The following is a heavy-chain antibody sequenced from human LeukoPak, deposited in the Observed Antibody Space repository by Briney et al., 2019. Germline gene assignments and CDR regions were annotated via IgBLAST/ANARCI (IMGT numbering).Heavy chain of an antibody. CDR2: ISTYYGNT. J-gene: IGHJ4*02. Sequence: RASVKVSCKASGYTFTSYGFSWVRQAPGQGLEWMGWISTYYGNTSYAQKLQDRVTMTTDTSTSTAYMELTSLRSDDTAVYYCARVYSTNYYGSGDRPFLFDYWGQGTVVTVSS. CDR1: GYTFTSYG. D-gene: IGHD3-10*01. V-gene: IGHV1-18*01. CDR3: ARVYSTNYYGSGDRPFLFDY.